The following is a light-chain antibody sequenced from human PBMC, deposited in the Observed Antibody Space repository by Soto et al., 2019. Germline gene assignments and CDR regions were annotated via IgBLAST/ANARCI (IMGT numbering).Light chain of an antibody. CDR1: NIGSKS. CDR3: QVWDSSSDPGV. Sequence: SYVLTQPPSVSVAPGKTARITCGGNNIGSKSVHWYQQKPGQAPVLVIYYDSDRPSGIPERFSGSNSGNTATLTISRVEAGDEADYYCQVWDSSSDPGVFGGGTKLTVL. CDR2: YDS. J-gene: IGLJ3*02. V-gene: IGLV3-21*04.